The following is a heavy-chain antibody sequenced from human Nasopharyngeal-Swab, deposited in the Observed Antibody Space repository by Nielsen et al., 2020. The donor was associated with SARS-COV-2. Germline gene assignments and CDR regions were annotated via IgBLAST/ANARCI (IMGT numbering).Heavy chain of an antibody. J-gene: IGHJ4*02. V-gene: IGHV4-39*07. CDR2: IYYSGST. CDR3: ARVRIAAAGAFGY. D-gene: IGHD6-13*01. CDR1: GGSISSSSYY. Sequence: SETLSLTCTVSGGSISSSSYYWGWIRQPPGKGLEWIGSIYYSGSTYYNPSLKSRVTISVDTSKNQFSLKLSSVTAADTAVYYCARVRIAAAGAFGYWGQGTLVTVSS.